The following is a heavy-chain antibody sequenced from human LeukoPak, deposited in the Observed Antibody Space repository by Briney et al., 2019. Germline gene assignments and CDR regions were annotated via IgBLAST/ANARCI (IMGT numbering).Heavy chain of an antibody. V-gene: IGHV4-4*07. CDR1: GGSTSNYY. Sequence: SETLSLTCTVSGGSTSNYYWSWIRQPARKGLEWIGRIYTSGSTNYNPSLKSRVTISVDTSKNQFSLKLSSVTAADTAVYYCARARVGYYGSGSYPAYYYYYMDVWGKGTTVTISS. D-gene: IGHD3-10*01. CDR3: ARARVGYYGSGSYPAYYYYYMDV. J-gene: IGHJ6*03. CDR2: IYTSGST.